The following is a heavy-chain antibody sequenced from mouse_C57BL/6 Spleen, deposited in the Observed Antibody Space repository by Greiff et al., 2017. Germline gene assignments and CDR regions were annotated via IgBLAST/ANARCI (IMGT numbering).Heavy chain of an antibody. Sequence: EVQLQQSGPELVKPGASVKMSCKASGYTFTDYNMHWVNQSHGKSLEWIGYINPNNGGTSYNQKFKGKATLTVNKSSSTAYMELRSLTSEDSAVYYCARNPKTPNYYAMDYWGQGTSVTVSS. CDR3: ARNPKTPNYYAMDY. V-gene: IGHV1-22*01. CDR1: GYTFTDYN. CDR2: INPNNGGT. J-gene: IGHJ4*01.